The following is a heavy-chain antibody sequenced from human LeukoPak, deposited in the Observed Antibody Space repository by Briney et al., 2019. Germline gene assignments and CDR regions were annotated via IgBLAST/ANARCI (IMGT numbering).Heavy chain of an antibody. Sequence: GESLKISCQGSGYSFSTYWITWVRQMPGKGLEWMGTIYPGDSDTRYSPSFQGQVTISTDESVSTAYLQWSSLKASDTAMYYCARLGPDFISGYGFLDYWGQGTLVTVSS. V-gene: IGHV5-51*01. J-gene: IGHJ4*02. CDR3: ARLGPDFISGYGFLDY. D-gene: IGHD3-22*01. CDR2: IYPGDSDT. CDR1: GYSFSTYW.